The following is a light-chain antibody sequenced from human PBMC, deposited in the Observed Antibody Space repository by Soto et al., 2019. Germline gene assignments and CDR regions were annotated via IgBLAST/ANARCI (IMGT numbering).Light chain of an antibody. J-gene: IGLJ2*01. V-gene: IGLV3-21*04. CDR2: YQS. CDR3: QVWDSSGDNPV. Sequence: SYELAQSPSVSLAPGQTARISCEGNNIGGKGVHWYQQKPGQAPVLVIYYQSDRPSGIPERFSGSSSGNTATLTITRVEAGDEADYYCQVWDSSGDNPVFGGGTKLTVL. CDR1: NIGGKG.